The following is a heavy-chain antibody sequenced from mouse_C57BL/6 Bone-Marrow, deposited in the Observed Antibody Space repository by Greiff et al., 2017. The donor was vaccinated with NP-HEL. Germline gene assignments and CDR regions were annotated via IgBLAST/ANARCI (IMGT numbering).Heavy chain of an antibody. J-gene: IGHJ2*01. Sequence: QVQLQQPGAELVKPGASVKLSCKASGYTFTSYWMHWVKQRPGRGLEWIGRFDPNSGGTKYNEKFKSKATLTVDKPSSTAYMQLSSLASEDSAVYYCARSGGYYSNYFDYWGQGTTLTVSS. V-gene: IGHV1-72*01. CDR2: FDPNSGGT. D-gene: IGHD2-5*01. CDR3: ARSGGYYSNYFDY. CDR1: GYTFTSYW.